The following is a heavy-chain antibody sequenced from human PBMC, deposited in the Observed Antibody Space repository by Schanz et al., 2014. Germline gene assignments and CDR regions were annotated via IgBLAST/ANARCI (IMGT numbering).Heavy chain of an antibody. CDR2: INPNSGGT. Sequence: QLVQSGSEFRKPGASVKVSCKASGYIFSSYAIHWVRQAPGQGLEWMGWINPNSGGTNYAQKFQGRVTMTRDTSISTAYMELSRLRSDDTAVYYCARAGQDFEYSSLSPIWYFDLWGRGTLVTVSS. D-gene: IGHD6-6*01. CDR1: GYIFSSYA. J-gene: IGHJ2*01. CDR3: ARAGQDFEYSSLSPIWYFDL. V-gene: IGHV1-2*02.